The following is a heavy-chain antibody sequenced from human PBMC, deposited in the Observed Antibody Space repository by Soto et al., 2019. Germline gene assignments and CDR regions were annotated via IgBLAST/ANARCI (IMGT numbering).Heavy chain of an antibody. J-gene: IGHJ4*02. V-gene: IGHV3-7*01. D-gene: IGHD1-26*01. Sequence: EVQLVESGGGLVQPGGSLRLCCAASGFTFSSYYMSWVRQAQGKGLEWVANVNGDGSEKYYVDSVKGRFTVSRDNAKNSLYLQITSLRAEDTAVYYCAKWGGARSDYWGQGTLVTVAS. CDR1: GFTFSSYY. CDR2: VNGDGSEK. CDR3: AKWGGARSDY.